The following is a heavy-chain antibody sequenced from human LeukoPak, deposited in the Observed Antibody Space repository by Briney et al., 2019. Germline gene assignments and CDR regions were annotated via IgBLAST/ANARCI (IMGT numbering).Heavy chain of an antibody. Sequence: PGGSLRLSCAASGFTLSSYWMSWVRQAPGKGLEWVANIKQDGSEIYSVDYVKGRFTISRDNAKNSLYLQMNSLRAEDTAVYYCARVGVVVQYYFKQHYMDVWGKGTTVTVSS. CDR3: ARVGVVVQYYFKQHYMDV. J-gene: IGHJ6*03. CDR2: IKQDGSEI. V-gene: IGHV3-7*04. CDR1: GFTLSSYW. D-gene: IGHD3-22*01.